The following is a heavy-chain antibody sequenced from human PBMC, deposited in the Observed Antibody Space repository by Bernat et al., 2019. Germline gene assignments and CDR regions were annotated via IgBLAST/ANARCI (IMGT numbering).Heavy chain of an antibody. CDR2: TNSDGTIT. V-gene: IGHV3-74*03. CDR3: ARAQEKCQQLAPYDY. J-gene: IGHJ4*02. Sequence: VQLVESGGGLVQPGRSLRLSCAASGFTFTNYTMHWVRQAPGKGLEWVSLTNSDGTITTYEDSVKGRFTISRDNAKNTLYLQMNRLRAEDTAVYFCARAQEKCQQLAPYDYWGQGTLVTVSS. CDR1: GFTFTNYT. D-gene: IGHD5-24*01.